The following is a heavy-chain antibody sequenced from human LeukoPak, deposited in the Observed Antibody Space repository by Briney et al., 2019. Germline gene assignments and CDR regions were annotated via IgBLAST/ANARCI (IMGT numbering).Heavy chain of an antibody. V-gene: IGHV1-69*05. D-gene: IGHD1-26*01. CDR3: ARDLYSGSCHNYFDY. CDR2: IIPIFGTA. Sequence: SVKVSCKASGGTFSSYAISWVRQAPGQGLEWMGRIIPIFGTANYAQKFQGRVTITTDESTSTAYMELSSLRSEDTAVYYCARDLYSGSCHNYFDYWGQGTLVTVSS. J-gene: IGHJ4*02. CDR1: GGTFSSYA.